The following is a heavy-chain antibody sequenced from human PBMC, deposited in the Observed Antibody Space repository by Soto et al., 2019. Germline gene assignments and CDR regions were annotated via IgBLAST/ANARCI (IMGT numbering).Heavy chain of an antibody. CDR3: ARGEGGPRWGSIDY. CDR1: GYTFTGYY. J-gene: IGHJ4*02. Sequence: QVQLVQSGAEVKKPGASVKVSCKASGYTFTGYYMHWVRQAPGQGLEWMGWINPNSGGTNYAQKFQGGVTMTGDRSISTASMELSRLRSDDTAVYYCARGEGGPRWGSIDYWGQGTLVTVSS. CDR2: INPNSGGT. V-gene: IGHV1-2*02. D-gene: IGHD2-21*01.